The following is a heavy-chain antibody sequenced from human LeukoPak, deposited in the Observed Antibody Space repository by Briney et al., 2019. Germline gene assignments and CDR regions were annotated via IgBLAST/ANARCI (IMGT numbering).Heavy chain of an antibody. D-gene: IGHD3-3*01. J-gene: IGHJ4*02. Sequence: PGGSLRLSCSASGFTFSSCAMHWVRQAPGKGLEYLSAISTNGGSTYYADSVKGRFTISRDNPKNTLYLQMSSLRTDDTAVYYCVKGQATIFGVVPGVYWGQGTLVTVSS. V-gene: IGHV3-64D*09. CDR3: VKGQATIFGVVPGVY. CDR1: GFTFSSCA. CDR2: ISTNGGST.